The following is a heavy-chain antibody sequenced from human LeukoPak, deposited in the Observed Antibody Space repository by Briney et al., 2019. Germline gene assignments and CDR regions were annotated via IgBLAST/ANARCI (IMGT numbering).Heavy chain of an antibody. CDR2: IWYDGSNK. CDR3: ARAVDTAMVINY. Sequence: PGRSLRLSCAASGFTFSSYGMHWVRQAPGKGLEWVAVIWYDGSNKYYADSVKGRFTISRDNSKNTLYLQMNSLRAEDTAVYYCARAVDTAMVINYWGRGTLVTVSS. J-gene: IGHJ4*02. D-gene: IGHD5-18*01. V-gene: IGHV3-33*01. CDR1: GFTFSSYG.